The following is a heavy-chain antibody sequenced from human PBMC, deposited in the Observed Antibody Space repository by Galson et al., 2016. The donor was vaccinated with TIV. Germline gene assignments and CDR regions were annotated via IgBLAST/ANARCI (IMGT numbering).Heavy chain of an antibody. CDR1: GFTFNDAW. V-gene: IGHV3-15*01. CDR3: TTDPYGVDV. D-gene: IGHD4/OR15-4a*01. Sequence: SLRLSCAAPGFTFNDAWMTWIRQGPGKGLEWVGRIKSKTAGGTTDYAAAVEGRFTISRDDSENTVYLQMNSLKSDDSGVYYCTTDPYGVDVWGHGTMVTVS. CDR2: IKSKTAGGTT. J-gene: IGHJ3*01.